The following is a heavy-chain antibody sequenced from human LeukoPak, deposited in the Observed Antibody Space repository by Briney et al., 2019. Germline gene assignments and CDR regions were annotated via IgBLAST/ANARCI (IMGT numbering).Heavy chain of an antibody. CDR2: IGSSSSHI. CDR3: ARDPEDTQNFDY. D-gene: IGHD2-15*01. Sequence: GGSLRLSCAASGFTFSTYSMNWVRQAPGKGLEWVSSIGSSSSHIYYADSVKGRFTTSRDNAKNSLYLQMNSLRAEDTAVYYCARDPEDTQNFDYWGQGTLVTVSS. CDR1: GFTFSTYS. V-gene: IGHV3-21*01. J-gene: IGHJ4*02.